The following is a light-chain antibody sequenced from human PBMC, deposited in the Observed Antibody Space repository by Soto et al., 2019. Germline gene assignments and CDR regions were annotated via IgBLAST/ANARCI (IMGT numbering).Light chain of an antibody. CDR3: QSYDSSLSGYV. J-gene: IGLJ1*01. CDR1: SSNIGARYD. V-gene: IGLV1-40*01. CDR2: GNN. Sequence: QSVLTQPPSVSGAPGQRVTISCTGSSNIGARYDVHWYQQLPGTAPKLLMYGNNNRPSGVPDRFSGSKSGTSASLAITGLQAEDEADYSCQSYDSSLSGYVFGTGTKLTVL.